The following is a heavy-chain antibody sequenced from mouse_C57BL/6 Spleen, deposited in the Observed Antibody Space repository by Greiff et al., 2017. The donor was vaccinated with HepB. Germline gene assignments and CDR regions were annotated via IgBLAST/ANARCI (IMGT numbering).Heavy chain of an antibody. CDR2: IWWDDDK. CDR3: ARIEGGSSYHYWYFDV. V-gene: IGHV8-8*01. Sequence: QVTLKESGPGILQPSQTLSLTCSFSGFSLSTFGMGVGWIRQPSGKGLEWLAHIWWDDDKYYNPALKSRLTISKDTSKNQVFLKIANVDTADTATYYCARIEGGSSYHYWYFDVWGTGTTVTVSS. D-gene: IGHD1-1*01. J-gene: IGHJ1*03. CDR1: GFSLSTFGMG.